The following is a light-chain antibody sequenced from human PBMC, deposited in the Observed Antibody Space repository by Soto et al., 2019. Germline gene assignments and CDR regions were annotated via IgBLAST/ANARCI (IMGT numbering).Light chain of an antibody. J-gene: IGKJ4*01. CDR1: PSVSSTY. CDR2: GAS. CDR3: QQYGGSPLT. V-gene: IGKV3-20*01. Sequence: EIVLTQSPGTLSLSPGERATLSCRASPSVSSTYLAWYQQKPGQAPGLLIYGASSRATGIPDRFSGSGSGTDFTLTISRLEPEDFAVYYCQQYGGSPLTFGGGTKVEIK.